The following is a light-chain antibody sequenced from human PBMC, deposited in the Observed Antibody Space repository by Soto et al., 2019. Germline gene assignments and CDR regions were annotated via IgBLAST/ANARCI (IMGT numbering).Light chain of an antibody. CDR3: TSYTSSSIVV. V-gene: IGLV2-14*01. Sequence: QSALTQPASVSGSPGQSITISCTGTSSDVGGYNYVSWYQQHPGKAPRLMIYEVSNRPSGVSNRFSGSKSGITASLTISGLQAGDEADYYCTSYTSSSIVVFGGGTKLTVL. CDR2: EVS. J-gene: IGLJ2*01. CDR1: SSDVGGYNY.